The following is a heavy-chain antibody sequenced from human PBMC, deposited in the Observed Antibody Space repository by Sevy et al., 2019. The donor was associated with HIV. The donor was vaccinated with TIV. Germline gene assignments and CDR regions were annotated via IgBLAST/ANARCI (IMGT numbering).Heavy chain of an antibody. CDR3: AREKERFLEWLLDY. J-gene: IGHJ4*02. D-gene: IGHD3-3*01. CDR1: GYTFTGYY. Sequence: ASVKVSCKASGYTFTGYYMHGVRQAPGQGLEWMGRINPNSGGTNYAQKLQGRVTMTRDTSISTAYMELGRLRSDDTAVYYCAREKERFLEWLLDYWGPGTLVHVSS. V-gene: IGHV1-2*06. CDR2: INPNSGGT.